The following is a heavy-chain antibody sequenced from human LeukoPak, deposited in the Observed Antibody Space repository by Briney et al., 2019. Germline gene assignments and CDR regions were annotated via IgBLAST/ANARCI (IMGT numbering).Heavy chain of an antibody. V-gene: IGHV5-51*01. CDR2: IYPADSDI. CDR1: GHSFTNYW. D-gene: IGHD2-15*01. Sequence: GESLKISCKGSGHSFTNYWIGWVRQMPGKGLEWMGIIYPADSDIRYSPSFQGQVTISADKSISTAYPQWSSLKASDTAMYYCARQEYCSGGSCYTWFDPWGQGTLVTVSS. CDR3: ARQEYCSGGSCYTWFDP. J-gene: IGHJ5*02.